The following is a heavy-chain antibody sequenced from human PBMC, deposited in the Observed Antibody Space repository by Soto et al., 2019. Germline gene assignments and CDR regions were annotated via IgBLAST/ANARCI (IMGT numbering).Heavy chain of an antibody. J-gene: IGHJ6*02. V-gene: IGHV1-69*13. CDR3: ARGRWYYYGPGGNYYYYGMDV. D-gene: IGHD3-10*01. Sequence: GASVKVSCKASGGTFSSYAISWVRQAPGQGLEWMGGIIPIFGTANYAQKFQGRVTITADESTSTAYMELSSLRSEDTAVYYCARGRWYYYGPGGNYYYYGMDVWGQGTTVTVSS. CDR2: IIPIFGTA. CDR1: GGTFSSYA.